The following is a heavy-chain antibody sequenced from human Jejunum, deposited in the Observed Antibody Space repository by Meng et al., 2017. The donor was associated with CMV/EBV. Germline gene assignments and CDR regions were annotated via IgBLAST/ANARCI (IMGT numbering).Heavy chain of an antibody. D-gene: IGHD3-3*01. J-gene: IGHJ4*02. Sequence: SGFTFSSYEMNWVRQIPGKGLEWISYISASTTAIYYADSVKGRFTISRDNVKNSLYLLMESLRAEDTAIYYCVRGGSSGTLKYFDYWGQGALVTVSS. CDR2: ISASTTAI. CDR3: VRGGSSGTLKYFDY. V-gene: IGHV3-48*03. CDR1: GFTFSSYE.